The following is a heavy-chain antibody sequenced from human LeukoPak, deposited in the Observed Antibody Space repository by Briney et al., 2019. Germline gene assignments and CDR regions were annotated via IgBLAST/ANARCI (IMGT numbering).Heavy chain of an antibody. D-gene: IGHD1-26*01. J-gene: IGHJ3*02. CDR2: IYYSGST. V-gene: IGHV4-59*01. Sequence: SETLSLTCTVSGGSISSYYWSWIRQPPGKGLEWIGYIYYSGSTNYNPSLKSRVTISVDTSKNQFSLKLSSVTAADTAVYCCARESGGSPDHDAFDIWGQGTKVTVSS. CDR3: ARESGGSPDHDAFDI. CDR1: GGSISSYY.